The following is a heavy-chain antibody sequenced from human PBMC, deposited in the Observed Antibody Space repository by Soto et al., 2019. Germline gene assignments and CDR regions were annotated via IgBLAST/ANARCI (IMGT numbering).Heavy chain of an antibody. V-gene: IGHV3-23*01. Sequence: PGGSLRLSCAASGFTLSSYAMSWVRQAPGKGLEWVSAISGSGGSTYYADSVKGRFTISRDNSKNTLYLQMNSLRAEDTAVYYCAKYRVTIFGVVKNFDYWGQGTLVTVS. D-gene: IGHD3-3*01. CDR2: ISGSGGST. CDR3: AKYRVTIFGVVKNFDY. J-gene: IGHJ4*02. CDR1: GFTLSSYA.